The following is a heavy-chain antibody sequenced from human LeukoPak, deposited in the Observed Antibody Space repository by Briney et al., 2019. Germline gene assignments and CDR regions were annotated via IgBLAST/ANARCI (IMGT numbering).Heavy chain of an antibody. J-gene: IGHJ5*02. V-gene: IGHV4-59*08. CDR2: IYGSGST. Sequence: TETLSLTCTVSGDSLSSHYWSWIRQPPGKGLEWIGYIYGSGSTHYDPSLRSRVTISEDTSKNQFSLKLTSVTAADTAVYYCARNVGWYTHDTWGQGTLVTVSS. CDR1: GDSLSSHY. CDR3: ARNVGWYTHDT. D-gene: IGHD6-19*01.